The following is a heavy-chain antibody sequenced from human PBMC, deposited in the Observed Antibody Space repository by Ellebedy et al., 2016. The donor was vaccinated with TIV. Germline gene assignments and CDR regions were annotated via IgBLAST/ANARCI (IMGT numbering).Heavy chain of an antibody. CDR1: GCTFSTNA. V-gene: IGHV1-69*13. J-gene: IGHJ2*01. Sequence: AASVKVSCKASGCTFSTNAISWVRQPPGQGLEWLGGTIPMFGTANFAQRFQGRVTITEDESRSTAYMELSSLRSEATAVYYCAGDRAPIGRNWYFDLWGRGTLVTVSS. D-gene: IGHD5-24*01. CDR2: TIPMFGTA. CDR3: AGDRAPIGRNWYFDL.